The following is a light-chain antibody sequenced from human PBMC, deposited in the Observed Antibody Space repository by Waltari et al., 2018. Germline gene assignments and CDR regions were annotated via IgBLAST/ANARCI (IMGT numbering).Light chain of an antibody. CDR2: SNN. CDR1: SSNIGGNT. V-gene: IGLV1-44*01. CDR3: AAWDDSLNGWV. J-gene: IGLJ3*02. Sequence: QSVLTQPPSASGTPGQRVTISCSGSSSNIGGNTVNWYQQLPGTAPKLLIYSNNRRPSGVPDRFSGSKSCTSASLAISGLQSEDEADYYGAAWDDSLNGWVFGGGTKLTVL.